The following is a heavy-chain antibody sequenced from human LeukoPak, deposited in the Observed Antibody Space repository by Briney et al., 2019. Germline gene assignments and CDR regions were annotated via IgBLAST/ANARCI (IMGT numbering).Heavy chain of an antibody. CDR1: GYTFTSYG. Sequence: ASVKVSCKASGYTFTSYGISWVRQAPGHGLEWMGWISAYNGNTNYAKKLQGRVTMTTDTSTSTAYMELRSLRSDYTAVYYCARTIFGVVMLFDYWGQGTLVTVSS. J-gene: IGHJ4*02. CDR2: ISAYNGNT. V-gene: IGHV1-18*01. D-gene: IGHD3-3*01. CDR3: ARTIFGVVMLFDY.